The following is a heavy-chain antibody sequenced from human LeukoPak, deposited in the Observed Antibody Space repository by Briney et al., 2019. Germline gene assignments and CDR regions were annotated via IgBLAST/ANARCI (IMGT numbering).Heavy chain of an antibody. D-gene: IGHD3-10*01. CDR2: IYYSGST. Sequence: LEALSVTRTVSRGSISSSRYYWGWIRQPPGKGLGWIGWIYYSGSTYYNPPLKREATTPVGTPKNQFSLKLTACTAADTPGYDCARQQPARVDVLLRFGEFNDAFDIWGQGTMVTVSS. V-gene: IGHV4-39*01. CDR1: RGSISSSRYY. J-gene: IGHJ3*02. CDR3: ARQQPARVDVLLRFGEFNDAFDI.